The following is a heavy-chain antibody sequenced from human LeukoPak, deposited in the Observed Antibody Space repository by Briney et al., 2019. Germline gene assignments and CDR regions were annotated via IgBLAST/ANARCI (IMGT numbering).Heavy chain of an antibody. CDR1: GFTFSSYE. D-gene: IGHD3-22*01. J-gene: IGHJ3*02. Sequence: GGSLRLSCAASGFTFSSYEMNWVRQAPGKGLEWVSYISSSGSTIYYADSVKGRFTISRDNAKNSLYLQMNSLRAEDTAVYYCARNYYDSSGRHDAFDIWGQGTMVTVSS. CDR3: ARNYYDSSGRHDAFDI. V-gene: IGHV3-48*03. CDR2: ISSSGSTI.